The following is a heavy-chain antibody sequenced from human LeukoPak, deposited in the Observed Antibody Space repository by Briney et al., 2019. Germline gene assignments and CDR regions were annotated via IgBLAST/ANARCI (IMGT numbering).Heavy chain of an antibody. V-gene: IGHV3-7*01. Sequence: GGSLRLSCAASGFTFSSYWMSWVRQAPGKGLEWVANIKQDGSEKYYVDSVKGRFTISRDNATNSLYLQMNSLRAEDTAVYYCASFLWFGGFDYWGQGTLVTVSS. CDR2: IKQDGSEK. CDR3: ASFLWFGGFDY. D-gene: IGHD3-10*01. CDR1: GFTFSSYW. J-gene: IGHJ4*02.